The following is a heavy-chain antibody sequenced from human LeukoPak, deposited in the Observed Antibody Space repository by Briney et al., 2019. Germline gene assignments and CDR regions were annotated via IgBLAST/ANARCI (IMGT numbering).Heavy chain of an antibody. CDR2: IYYSGST. CDR1: GGSISSSSYY. J-gene: IGHJ4*02. D-gene: IGHD1-26*01. V-gene: IGHV4-39*01. CDR3: ARRKGRSVIGLDY. Sequence: SETLSLTCTVSGGSISSSSYYWGWIRQPPGKGLEWIGSIYYSGSTYYNPSLKSRVTISVDTSKNQFSLKLSSVTAADTAVYYCARRKGRSVIGLDYWGQGTLVTVSS.